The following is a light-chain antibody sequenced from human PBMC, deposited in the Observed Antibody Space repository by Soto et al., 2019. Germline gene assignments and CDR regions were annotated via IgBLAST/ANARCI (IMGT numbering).Light chain of an antibody. CDR2: SNH. J-gene: IGLJ2*01. V-gene: IGLV1-44*01. CDR3: AAWDDSLNGVV. Sequence: QSVLTQPPSASGTPGQRVTISCSGSSSNIGKNTVNWYQQLPGTAPTLLIYSNHQRPSGVPDRFSGSKSGTSASLAISGLQSEDEADYYCAAWDDSLNGVVFGGGTKLTVL. CDR1: SSNIGKNT.